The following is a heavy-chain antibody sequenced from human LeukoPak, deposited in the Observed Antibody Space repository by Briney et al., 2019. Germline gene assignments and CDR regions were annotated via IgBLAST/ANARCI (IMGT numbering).Heavy chain of an antibody. Sequence: GGSLRLSCAASGFTFSGSAMHWVRQASGKRLEWVGRIRSKANSYATAYAASVKGRFTISRDDSKNTEYLQMNSLKTEDTAVYYCTRGYQLPGFDYWGQGTLVTVSS. CDR3: TRGYQLPGFDY. CDR2: IRSKANSYAT. J-gene: IGHJ4*02. CDR1: GFTFSGSA. D-gene: IGHD2-2*01. V-gene: IGHV3-73*01.